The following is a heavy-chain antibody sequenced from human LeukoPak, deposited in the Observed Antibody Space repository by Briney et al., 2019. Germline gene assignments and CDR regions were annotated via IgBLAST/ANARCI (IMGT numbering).Heavy chain of an antibody. CDR2: IGAGGGDT. CDR1: GFTFSSYA. J-gene: IGHJ4*02. D-gene: IGHD5-12*01. V-gene: IGHV3-23*01. Sequence: GSLRLSCAGSGFTFSSYAMSWVRQAPGRGLECVSAIGAGGGDTYYADSVKGRFTISRDNSKNTLYLQMNSLRAEDTALYYCAKDWVAYWGQGTLVTVSS. CDR3: AKDWVAY.